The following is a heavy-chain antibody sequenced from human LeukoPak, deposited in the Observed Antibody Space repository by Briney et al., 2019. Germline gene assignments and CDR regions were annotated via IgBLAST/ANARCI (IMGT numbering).Heavy chain of an antibody. CDR3: AKSDVLLWFGELPTHFDY. CDR2: ISGSGGST. CDR1: GFTFSSYA. Sequence: GGSLRLSCAASGFTFSSYAMSWVRQAPEKGLEWVSAISGSGGSTYYADSVKGRFTISRDNSKNTLYLQMNSLRAEDTAVYYCAKSDVLLWFGELPTHFDYWGQGTLVTVSS. J-gene: IGHJ4*02. D-gene: IGHD3-10*01. V-gene: IGHV3-23*01.